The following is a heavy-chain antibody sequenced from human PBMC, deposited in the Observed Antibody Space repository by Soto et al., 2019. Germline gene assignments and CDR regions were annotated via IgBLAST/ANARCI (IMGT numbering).Heavy chain of an antibody. CDR2: FYWDDDK. V-gene: IGHV2-5*02. D-gene: IGHD5-12*01. CDR1: GFSLSTSGVG. CDR3: AHRPGYGHYLDH. J-gene: IGHJ4*02. Sequence: SGPTLVNPTQTLTLTCTFSGFSLSTSGVGVGWIRQPPGKALEWLAPFYWDDDKRYSPSLKSRLTITKDTSKNQVVLTMTNMDPVDTATYYCAHRPGYGHYLDHWGQGTLVTVSS.